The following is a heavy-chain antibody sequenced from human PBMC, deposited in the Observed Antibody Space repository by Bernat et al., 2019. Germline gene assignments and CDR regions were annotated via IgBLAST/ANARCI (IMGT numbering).Heavy chain of an antibody. V-gene: IGHV4-34*01. CDR3: ARPPYYYDSSGYYRYYYYGMDV. Sequence: QVQLQQWGAGLLKPSETLSLTCAVYGGSFSGYYWSWIRQPPGKGLEWIGEINHSGSTNYNPSLKSRVTISVDTSKNQFSLKLSSVTAADTAVYYCARPPYYYDSSGYYRYYYYGMDVWGQGTTVTVSS. D-gene: IGHD3-22*01. CDR2: INHSGST. CDR1: GGSFSGYY. J-gene: IGHJ6*02.